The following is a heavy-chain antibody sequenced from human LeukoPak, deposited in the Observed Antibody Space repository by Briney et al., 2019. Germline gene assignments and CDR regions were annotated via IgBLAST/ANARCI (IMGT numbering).Heavy chain of an antibody. CDR2: VYYSGST. CDR3: ARASYSSSWYRANKAAGGWFDP. D-gene: IGHD6-13*01. J-gene: IGHJ5*02. CDR1: GGSISSYY. Sequence: SETLSLTCTVSGGSISSYYWSWIRQAPGKGLEWIGYVYYSGSTNYNPSLKSRITVSVDTSKSQFSLKLSSVTAADTAVYYCARASYSSSWYRANKAAGGWFDPWGQGTLVTVSS. V-gene: IGHV4-59*12.